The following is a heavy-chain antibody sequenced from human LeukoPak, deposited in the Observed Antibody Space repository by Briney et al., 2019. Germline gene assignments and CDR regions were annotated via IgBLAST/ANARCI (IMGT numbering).Heavy chain of an antibody. CDR2: INEDGSEK. D-gene: IGHD2-15*01. CDR1: GFTFTDHW. Sequence: GGSLRLSCAASGFTFTDHWMSWVRQAPGKGLEWVANINEDGSEKYYVDSVKGRFTISRDNAKKSLYLQMNSLRADDTALYFCARGIVVVVGASDHFDYWGQGTLITVSS. CDR3: ARGIVVVVGASDHFDY. V-gene: IGHV3-7*01. J-gene: IGHJ4*02.